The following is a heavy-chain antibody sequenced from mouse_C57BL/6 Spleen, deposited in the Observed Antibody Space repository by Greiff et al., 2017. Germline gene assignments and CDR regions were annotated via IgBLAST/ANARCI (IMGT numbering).Heavy chain of an antibody. CDR1: GYTFTSYW. Sequence: VQLQQPGAELVRPGTSVKLSCKASGYTFTSYWMHWVKQRPGKGLEWIGVIDPSDSYTNYNIKFKGKATLTVDTSSSTAYMQLSSLTSEDSAVYDCAREGPYYAMDYWGQGTSVTVSS. CDR3: AREGPYYAMDY. V-gene: IGHV1-59*01. J-gene: IGHJ4*01. CDR2: IDPSDSYT.